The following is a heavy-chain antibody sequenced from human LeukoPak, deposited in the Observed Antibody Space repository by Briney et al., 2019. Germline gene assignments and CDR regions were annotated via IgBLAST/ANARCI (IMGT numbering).Heavy chain of an antibody. V-gene: IGHV4-31*03. D-gene: IGHD5-12*01. J-gene: IGHJ4*02. Sequence: SQTLSLTCTVSGGSISSGGYYWSWIRQHPGKGLEWIGYIYYSGSTNYNPSLKSRVTISVDTSKNQFSLKLSSVTAADTAVYYCASRVATGLLRKYYFDYWGQGTLVTVSS. CDR1: GGSISSGGYY. CDR2: IYYSGST. CDR3: ASRVATGLLRKYYFDY.